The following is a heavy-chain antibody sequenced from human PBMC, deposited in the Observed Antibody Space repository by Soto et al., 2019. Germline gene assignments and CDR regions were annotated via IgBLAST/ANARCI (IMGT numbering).Heavy chain of an antibody. CDR1: GFTFSSYA. J-gene: IGHJ3*02. Sequence: EVQLLESGGGLVQPGGSLRLSCAASGFTFSSYAMSWVRQAPGKGLEWASAISGSGGSTYYADSVKGRFTISRDNSKNTLYLQMNSLRAEDTAVYYCAKSCSGWYDAFDIWGQGTMVTVSS. CDR2: ISGSGGST. V-gene: IGHV3-23*01. D-gene: IGHD6-19*01. CDR3: AKSCSGWYDAFDI.